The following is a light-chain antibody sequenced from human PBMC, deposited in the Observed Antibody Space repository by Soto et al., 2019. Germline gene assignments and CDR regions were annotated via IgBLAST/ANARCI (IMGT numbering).Light chain of an antibody. V-gene: IGLV2-14*01. CDR3: SSYTSSSSSV. Sequence: QSVLTQPASVSGSPGQSITISCTGSSRDVGGYIYVSWYQQHPGKAPKLRIYDVTRSPSGVSYRFSGSKSGNTASLTISGLLSEDESDYYCSSYTSSSSSVFRTGTTATVL. CDR1: SRDVGGYIY. CDR2: DVT. J-gene: IGLJ1*01.